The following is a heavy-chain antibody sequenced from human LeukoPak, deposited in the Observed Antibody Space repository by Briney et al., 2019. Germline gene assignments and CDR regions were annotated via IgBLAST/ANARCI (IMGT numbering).Heavy chain of an antibody. CDR2: ISWDGGST. V-gene: IGHV3-43*01. J-gene: IGHJ4*02. CDR3: AKGWALLSLVGVDY. D-gene: IGHD1-26*01. CDR1: GFTFDDYT. Sequence: EAGGSLRLSCAASGFTFDDYTMHWVRQAPGKGLEWVSLISWDGGSTYYADSVKGRFTISRDNSKNSLYLQMNSLRTEDTALYYCAKGWALLSLVGVDYWGQGTLVTVSS.